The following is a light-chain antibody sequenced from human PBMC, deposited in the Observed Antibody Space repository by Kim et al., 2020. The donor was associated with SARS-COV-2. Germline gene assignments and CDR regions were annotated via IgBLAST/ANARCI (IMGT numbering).Light chain of an antibody. CDR2: AAS. Sequence: IVMTQSPVNMSVSPGEGATLSCRASQSINKNLAWYQQRTGQAPRLLIYAASTRATDFPVRFSGSGSGTEFTLTITGLQSEDVGVYYCQQYNSWPLTFGGETKLEI. CDR3: QQYNSWPLT. V-gene: IGKV3D-15*01. CDR1: QSINKN. J-gene: IGKJ4*01.